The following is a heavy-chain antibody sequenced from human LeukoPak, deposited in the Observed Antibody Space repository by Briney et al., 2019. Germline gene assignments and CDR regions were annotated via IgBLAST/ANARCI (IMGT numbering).Heavy chain of an antibody. J-gene: IGHJ6*02. CDR3: ARDGYYYGSGRNGMDV. V-gene: IGHV3-48*01. Sequence: SGGSLRLSCAASGFTFSSYSMNWVRQAPGKGLEWVSYISSSSSTIYYADSVKGRFTTSRDNAKNSLYLQMNSLRAEDTAVYYCARDGYYYGSGRNGMDVWGQGTTVTVSS. CDR1: GFTFSSYS. CDR2: ISSSSSTI. D-gene: IGHD3-10*01.